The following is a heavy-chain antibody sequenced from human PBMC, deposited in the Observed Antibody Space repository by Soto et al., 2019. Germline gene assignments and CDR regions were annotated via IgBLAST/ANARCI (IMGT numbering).Heavy chain of an antibody. CDR1: GYTFTSYD. Sequence: ASVKVSCKASGYTFTSYDINWVRQATGQGLEWMGWMNPNSGNTGYAQKFQGRVTMTRNTSISTAYMELSSLRSEDTAVYYCARVQGLGGYNWFDPWGQGTLVTVSS. CDR3: ARVQGLGGYNWFDP. J-gene: IGHJ5*02. D-gene: IGHD3-3*01. V-gene: IGHV1-8*01. CDR2: MNPNSGNT.